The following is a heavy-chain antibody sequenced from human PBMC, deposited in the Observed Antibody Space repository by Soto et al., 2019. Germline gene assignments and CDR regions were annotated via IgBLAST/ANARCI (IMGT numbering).Heavy chain of an antibody. D-gene: IGHD2-8*01. CDR2: ISGSADST. V-gene: IGHV3-23*01. CDR1: GFSFSSFA. J-gene: IGHJ6*02. CDR3: AKTRGAMIYAISVYGMDV. Sequence: GGSLRLSCAASGFSFSSFAMNWVRQAPGKGLEWVSIISGSADSTFYAEYVKGRFTISRDNSKSTLYQQINSLRAEDTTVYYCAKTRGAMIYAISVYGMDVWGQGTTVTVSS.